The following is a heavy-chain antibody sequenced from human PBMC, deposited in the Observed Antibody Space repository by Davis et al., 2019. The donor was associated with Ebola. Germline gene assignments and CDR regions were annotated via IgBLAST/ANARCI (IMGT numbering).Heavy chain of an antibody. CDR1: AYTFISYC. V-gene: IGHV5-51*01. D-gene: IGHD3-22*01. J-gene: IGHJ4*02. CDR2: ISPGDSDT. CDR3: AKQERLYGSSDY. Sequence: VSCNASAYTFISYCIYWVRQMPGKGLDWIAFISPGDSDTSYRPPFQGHVTISVDTSISTAYLQWSSLKASDTAMYYCAKQERLYGSSDYWGQGTLVTVSS.